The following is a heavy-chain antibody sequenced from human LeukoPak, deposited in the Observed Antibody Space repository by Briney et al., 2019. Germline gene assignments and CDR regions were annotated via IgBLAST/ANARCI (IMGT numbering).Heavy chain of an antibody. CDR2: IYSGGST. CDR1: GFIVSSNY. J-gene: IGHJ4*02. D-gene: IGHD2-15*01. Sequence: PGGSLRLSCAASGFIVSSNYMSWVRQAPGKGLEWVSIIYSGGSTYYADSVKGRFTISRDIAKNALYLQMSSLREEDTAVYYCARVAPERWWYFGNWGQGTLVTVSS. CDR3: ARVAPERWWYFGN. V-gene: IGHV3-53*01.